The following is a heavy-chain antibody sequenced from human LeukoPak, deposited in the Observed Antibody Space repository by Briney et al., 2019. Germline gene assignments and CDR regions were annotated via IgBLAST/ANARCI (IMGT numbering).Heavy chain of an antibody. CDR1: GFTFSSHS. D-gene: IGHD2-8*01. J-gene: IGHJ4*02. CDR2: ISSGSRTI. CDR3: EENVGTNGYYCEY. V-gene: IGHV3-48*02. Sequence: GGSLRLSYAPSGFTFSSHSMSWVRQAPGKGLEWVSYISSGSRTIYYADSVKGRFTISRDNAKNSLYLQMSSLRDEDTAVYYCEENVGTNGYYCEYWGQGTLVTVSS.